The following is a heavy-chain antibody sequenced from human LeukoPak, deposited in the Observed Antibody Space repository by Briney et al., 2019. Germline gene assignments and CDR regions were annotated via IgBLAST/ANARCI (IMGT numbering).Heavy chain of an antibody. J-gene: IGHJ4*02. CDR1: GFTFTDYW. CDR3: ARGWNYAFRFDY. CDR2: IKQDGGEK. D-gene: IGHD3-3*01. V-gene: IGHV3-7*01. Sequence: PGGSLRLSCAASGFTFTDYWMTWVRQAPGMGLEWVAHIKQDGGEKYYVDSVKGRFTISRDNAENLVYLLMDSLRAEDTAVYYCARGWNYAFRFDYWGQGTLVTVST.